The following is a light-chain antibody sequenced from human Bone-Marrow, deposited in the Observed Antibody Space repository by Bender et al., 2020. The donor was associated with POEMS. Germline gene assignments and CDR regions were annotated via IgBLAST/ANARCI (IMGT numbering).Light chain of an antibody. V-gene: IGLV1-44*01. J-gene: IGLJ3*02. CDR1: SSNIGAHA. CDR2: SSH. Sequence: QSVLTQPPSASGTPGQRVTISCSGGSSNIGAHAVNWYQHLPGTAPKLLIYSSHRRPSEVPDRFSGSSSGTSASLALSGLQSEHEADYYCAVWDDSLNGWVFGRGTKLTVL. CDR3: AVWDDSLNGWV.